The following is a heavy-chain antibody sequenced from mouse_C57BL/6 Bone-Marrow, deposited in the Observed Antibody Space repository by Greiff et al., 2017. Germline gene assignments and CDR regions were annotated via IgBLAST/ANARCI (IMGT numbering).Heavy chain of an antibody. CDR1: GFTFSSYA. CDR3: TREHYDYCSSYYGYFDV. CDR2: ISSGGDYI. J-gene: IGHJ1*03. V-gene: IGHV5-9-1*02. D-gene: IGHD1-1*01. Sequence: EVMLVESGEGLVKPGGSLKLSCAASGFTFSSYAMSWVRQTPGKRLEWVAYISSGGDYIYYADNVKGRFTISRDNARNTLYLQMSSLKSEDTSMYYLTREHYDYCSSYYGYFDVWGTGTTVTVS.